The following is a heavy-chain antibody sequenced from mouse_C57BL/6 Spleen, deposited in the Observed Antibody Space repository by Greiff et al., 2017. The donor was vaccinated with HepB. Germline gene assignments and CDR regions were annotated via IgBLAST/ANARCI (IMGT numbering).Heavy chain of an antibody. J-gene: IGHJ4*01. CDR1: GYTFTSYW. D-gene: IGHD1-1*01. CDR2: IDPSDSYT. V-gene: IGHV1-50*01. Sequence: QVQLQQPGAELVKPGASVKLSCKASGYTFTSYWMQWVKQRPGQGLEWIGEIDPSDSYTNYNQKFKGKATLTVDTSSSTAYMQLSSLTSEDSAVYYCARRRGSSYAMDYWGQGTSVTVSS. CDR3: ARRRGSSYAMDY.